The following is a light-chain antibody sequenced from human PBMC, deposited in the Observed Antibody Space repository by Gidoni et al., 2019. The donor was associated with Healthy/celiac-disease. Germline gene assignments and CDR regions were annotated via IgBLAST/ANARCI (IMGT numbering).Light chain of an antibody. J-gene: IGKJ1*01. V-gene: IGKV3-15*01. CDR1: QSVSSN. CDR3: QQYNNWLGT. Sequence: ERGMTKSPATLSVSPGERATLSCRASQSVSSNLAWYQQKPGQAPRLLIYGASTRATGIPARFSGSGFGTEFTLTFSSLQSEDFAVYYCQQYNNWLGTFGQGTKVEIK. CDR2: GAS.